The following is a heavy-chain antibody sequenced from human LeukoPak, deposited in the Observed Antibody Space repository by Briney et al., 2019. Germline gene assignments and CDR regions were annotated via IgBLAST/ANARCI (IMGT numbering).Heavy chain of an antibody. V-gene: IGHV3-23*01. CDR1: GFTFSSYA. J-gene: IGHJ4*01. D-gene: IGHD2-15*01. CDR2: ISGSGGNT. Sequence: PGGSLRLSCAASGFTFSSYAMSWVRQAPGKGLEWVSVISGSGGNTYYADSVKGRFTISRDDSKNTLFLQMNFLRAEDTAVYYCGKSGSTSAYSRIDYWAHGTLVTVSS. CDR3: GKSGSTSAYSRIDY.